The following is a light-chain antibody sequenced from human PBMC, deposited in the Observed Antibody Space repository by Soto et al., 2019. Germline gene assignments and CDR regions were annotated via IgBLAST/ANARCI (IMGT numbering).Light chain of an antibody. V-gene: IGKV1-17*03. CDR2: DAS. J-gene: IGKJ1*01. CDR3: QQFYNYPRT. Sequence: DIHMTQSPSAMSASLGDRVTITCRASQGISNSLAWFQQRPGKAPKLLIYDASTLQTGVPSRFSGSGSGTDFTLTISYLQSEDFGTYYCQQFYNYPRTFGQGTNADIK. CDR1: QGISNS.